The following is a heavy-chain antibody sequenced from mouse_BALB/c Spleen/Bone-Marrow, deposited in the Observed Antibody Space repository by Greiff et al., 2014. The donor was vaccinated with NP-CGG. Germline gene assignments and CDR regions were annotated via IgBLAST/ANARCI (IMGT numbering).Heavy chain of an antibody. V-gene: IGHV1S29*02. CDR2: IYPYNGGT. Sequence: VQLKESGPELVKPGASVKISCKASGYTFTDYNMHWVKQSHGKSLEWIGYIYPYNGGTDYNRKFKSKATLTVDNSSSTAYMELRSLTSEDSAVYYCARDYGSNYWGQGTTLTVSS. CDR3: ARDYGSNY. D-gene: IGHD1-1*01. CDR1: GYTFTDYN. J-gene: IGHJ2*01.